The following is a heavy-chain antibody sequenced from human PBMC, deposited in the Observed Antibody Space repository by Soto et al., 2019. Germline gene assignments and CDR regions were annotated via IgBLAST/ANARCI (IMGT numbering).Heavy chain of an antibody. CDR3: ARDPGYCSGGSCYPGWFDP. J-gene: IGHJ5*02. CDR2: ISYDGSNK. D-gene: IGHD2-15*01. Sequence: GGSLRLSCAASGFTFSSYAMHWVRQAPGKGLEWVAVISYDGSNKYYADSVKGRFTISRDNSKNTLYLQMNSLRAEDTAVYYCARDPGYCSGGSCYPGWFDPWGQGTLVTVSS. V-gene: IGHV3-30-3*01. CDR1: GFTFSSYA.